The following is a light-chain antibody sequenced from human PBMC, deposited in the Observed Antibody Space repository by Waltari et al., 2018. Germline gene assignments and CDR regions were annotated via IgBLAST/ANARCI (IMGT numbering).Light chain of an antibody. Sequence: DIQMTQSPSTLSASVGDRIIIPCRASQSISNWLAWYQRKPGKAPKLLIYKAFTLETGVPSRFSGSGSGTVFTLTISSLQPDDFATYYCQQYNSYSLLTFGGGTKVEIE. CDR3: QQYNSYSLLT. CDR1: QSISNW. V-gene: IGKV1-5*03. J-gene: IGKJ4*01. CDR2: KAF.